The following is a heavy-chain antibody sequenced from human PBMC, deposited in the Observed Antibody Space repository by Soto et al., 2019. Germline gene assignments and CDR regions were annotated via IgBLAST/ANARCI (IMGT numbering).Heavy chain of an antibody. V-gene: IGHV3-33*01. J-gene: IGHJ2*01. CDR2: IWYDGSNK. CDR3: ARDGGQLWLRKYFDL. D-gene: IGHD5-18*01. Sequence: QVQLVESGGGVVQPGRSLRLSCAASGFTFSSYGMHWVRQAPGKGLEWVAVIWYDGSNKYYADSVKGRFTISRDNSQNTLYLQMNSLRADDTAVYYCARDGGQLWLRKYFDLWGRGTLVTVSS. CDR1: GFTFSSYG.